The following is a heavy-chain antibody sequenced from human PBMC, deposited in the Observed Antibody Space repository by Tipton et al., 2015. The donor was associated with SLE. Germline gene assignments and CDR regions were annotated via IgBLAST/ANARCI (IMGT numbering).Heavy chain of an antibody. CDR2: ISGDGGST. D-gene: IGHD3-22*01. CDR1: GFTFDDYA. CDR3: AKETYYYDSSGPPRAFDI. Sequence: SLRLSCAASGFTFDDYAMHWVRQASGKGLEWVSLISGDGGSTYYADSVKGRFTISRDNSKNSLYLQMNSLRTEDTALYYCAKETYYYDSSGPPRAFDIWGQGTMVTVSS. J-gene: IGHJ3*02. V-gene: IGHV3-43*02.